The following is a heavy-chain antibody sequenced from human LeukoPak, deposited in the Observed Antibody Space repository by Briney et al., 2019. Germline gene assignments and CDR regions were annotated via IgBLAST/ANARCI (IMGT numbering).Heavy chain of an antibody. D-gene: IGHD6-6*01. V-gene: IGHV3-30-3*01. CDR3: ARGTYRSSSPSIGMPYYLDY. J-gene: IGHJ4*02. CDR1: GFTFSSYA. CDR2: ISYDGSNK. Sequence: GGSLRLSCAASGFTFSSYAMHWVRQAPGKGLEWVAVISYDGSNKYYADSVKGRFTISRDNSKNTLYLQMNSLRAEDTAVYFCARGTYRSSSPSIGMPYYLDYWGQGILVTVSS.